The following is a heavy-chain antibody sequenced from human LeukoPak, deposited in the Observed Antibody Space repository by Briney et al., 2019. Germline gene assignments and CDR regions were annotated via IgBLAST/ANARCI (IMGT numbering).Heavy chain of an antibody. D-gene: IGHD2-2*02. J-gene: IGHJ5*02. CDR3: ARYCSSTSCYRPP. Sequence: KTGGSLRLSCAASGFTFSSYWLSWVRQAPGKGLEWVGRIKSKTDGGTTDYAAPVKGRFTISRDDSKNTLYLHLNSLKTEDTAVYYCARYCSSTSCYRPPWGQGTLVTVSS. V-gene: IGHV3-15*01. CDR2: IKSKTDGGTT. CDR1: GFTFSSYW.